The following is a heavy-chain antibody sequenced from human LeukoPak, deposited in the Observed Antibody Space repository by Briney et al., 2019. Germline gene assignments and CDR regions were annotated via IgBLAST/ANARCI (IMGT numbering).Heavy chain of an antibody. CDR3: ARGRQWLAKDAFDI. J-gene: IGHJ3*02. V-gene: IGHV3-30*04. CDR2: ISYDGSNK. CDR1: GFTFSIYA. Sequence: GGSLRLSCAASGFTFSIYAMHWVRQAPGKGLEWVAVISYDGSNKYYADSVKGRFTISRDNSKNTLYLQMNSLRAEDTAVYYCARGRQWLAKDAFDIWGQGTMVTVSS. D-gene: IGHD6-19*01.